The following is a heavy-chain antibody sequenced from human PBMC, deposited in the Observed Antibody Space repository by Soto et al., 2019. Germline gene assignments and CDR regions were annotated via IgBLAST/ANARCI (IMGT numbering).Heavy chain of an antibody. V-gene: IGHV1-3*01. CDR2: INAGNGDT. Sequence: QVQLVQSGAEVKKPGASVKVSCKASGYTFISYAMHWVRQAPGHSLEWMGWINAGNGDTRYSQTFQGRVSFTRDTFASTAYMELSSLTSEDTAIYYCAAGSGGSRYWGQGTLVTVSS. CDR1: GYTFISYA. D-gene: IGHD2-15*01. CDR3: AAGSGGSRY. J-gene: IGHJ4*02.